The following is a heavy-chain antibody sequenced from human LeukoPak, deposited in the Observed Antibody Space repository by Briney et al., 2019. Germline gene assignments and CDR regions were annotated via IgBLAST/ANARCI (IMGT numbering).Heavy chain of an antibody. V-gene: IGHV1-69*13. CDR1: GGTFSSYA. CDR3: ARLVTIWFDP. J-gene: IGHJ5*02. D-gene: IGHD1-26*01. Sequence: ASVKVSCKASGGTFSSYAISWVRQAPGQGLEWMGGIIPIFGTANYAQKFQGRVTITADESTSTAYMELSSLRSEDTAVYYCARLVTIWFDPWGQGTLVTVSS. CDR2: IIPIFGTA.